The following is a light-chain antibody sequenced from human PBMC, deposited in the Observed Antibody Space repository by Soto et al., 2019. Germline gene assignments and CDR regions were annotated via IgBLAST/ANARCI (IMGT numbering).Light chain of an antibody. CDR3: CSYAGSSLYV. CDR1: SSDVGSYNL. Sequence: QSALTQPASVSGSPGQSITISCTGTSSDVGSYNLVSWYQQHPGKAPKLMIYEGSKRPSGVSNRFSGSKSGNTASLTISGLQAEDAADYYCCSYAGSSLYVFGTGTKVTVL. J-gene: IGLJ1*01. CDR2: EGS. V-gene: IGLV2-23*01.